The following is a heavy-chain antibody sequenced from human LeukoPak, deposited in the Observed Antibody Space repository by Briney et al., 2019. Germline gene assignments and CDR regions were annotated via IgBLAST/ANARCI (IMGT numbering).Heavy chain of an antibody. V-gene: IGHV4-4*07. Sequence: SETLSLTCTVSSGSISSYYWSWIRQPAGKGLEWIGRFYPSGSTNYNPSLNSRVTMSVDTSKNQFSLKLTSVTAADTAVYYCAREVPNHSDSGYYNEGGFDIWGQGTMVTVSS. CDR1: SGSISSYY. J-gene: IGHJ3*02. CDR2: FYPSGST. CDR3: AREVPNHSDSGYYNEGGFDI. D-gene: IGHD3-22*01.